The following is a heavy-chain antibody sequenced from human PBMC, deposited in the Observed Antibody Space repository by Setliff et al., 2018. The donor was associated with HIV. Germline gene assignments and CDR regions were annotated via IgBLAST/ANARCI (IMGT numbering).Heavy chain of an antibody. CDR1: GFTFSTYA. CDR3: AKQRYYDGNDGFDV. D-gene: IGHD3-3*01. CDR2: ISGSGFA. V-gene: IGHV3-23*01. J-gene: IGHJ3*01. Sequence: GESLRLSCVASGFTFSTYAINWVRLPPGKGLEWVSSISGSGFAYYADSVKGRFIISRDNSKNTLFLQMDSLIAEDTALYYCAKQRYYDGNDGFDVWGQGTMVTVSS.